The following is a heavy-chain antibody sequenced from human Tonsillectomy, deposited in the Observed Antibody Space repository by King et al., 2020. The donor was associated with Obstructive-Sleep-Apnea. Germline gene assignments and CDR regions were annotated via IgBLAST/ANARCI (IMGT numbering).Heavy chain of an antibody. CDR3: ARVRYFDWPDAFDI. CDR2: ISYDGSNK. V-gene: IGHV3-30-3*01. Sequence: VQLVESGGGVVQPGRSLRLSCAASGFTFSSYAMHWVRQAPGKGLEWVAVISYDGSNKYYAVSVKGRFTISRDNSKNTLYLQMNSLRAEDTAVYYCARVRYFDWPDAFDIWGQGIMVTVSS. CDR1: GFTFSSYA. D-gene: IGHD3-9*01. J-gene: IGHJ3*02.